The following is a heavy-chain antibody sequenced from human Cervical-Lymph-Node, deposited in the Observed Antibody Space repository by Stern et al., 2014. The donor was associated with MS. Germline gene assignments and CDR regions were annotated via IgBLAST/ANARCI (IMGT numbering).Heavy chain of an antibody. D-gene: IGHD3-10*01. Sequence: VQLVQSAAEVKKPGESLRISCKGSGYTFTNYWIAWVRQTPGKGLEWMGRTDPTDSYTSYNPSFQGHVTLSTDKSINTAYLQWSSLKASDTGVYFCARLGPTISTRLPITWFDPWGQGTLVTVSS. V-gene: IGHV5-10-1*03. J-gene: IGHJ5*02. CDR3: ARLGPTISTRLPITWFDP. CDR2: TDPTDSYT. CDR1: GYTFTNYW.